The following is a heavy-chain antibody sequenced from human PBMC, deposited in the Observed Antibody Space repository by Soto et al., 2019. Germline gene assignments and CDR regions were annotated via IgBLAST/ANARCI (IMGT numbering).Heavy chain of an antibody. CDR1: GITVTTNY. CDR2: IYSGGRT. Sequence: EVQLVESGGGWVQPGGSLRLSCAVSGITVTTNYMSWVRQAPGKGLEWVSVIYSGGRTYYADSVKGRFTISRDDSKNTLYLQMNSLRGEDTAVYHCARAAYCSGGSCYSMDVWGKGTTVIVSS. D-gene: IGHD2-15*01. CDR3: ARAAYCSGGSCYSMDV. V-gene: IGHV3-66*01. J-gene: IGHJ6*03.